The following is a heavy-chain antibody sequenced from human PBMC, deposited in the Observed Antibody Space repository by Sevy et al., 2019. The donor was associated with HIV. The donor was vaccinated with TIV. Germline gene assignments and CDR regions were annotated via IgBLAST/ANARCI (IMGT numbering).Heavy chain of an antibody. CDR2: LKSKADGGTV. Sequence: GGSLRLSCTTSGFTFGDYAMNWVRQAPGKGLEWVAFLKSKADGGTVDHAASVKGRFTISRYDSKSIAYLQMNDLTTEDTGVYYCTRWRGLQSIFDYWGQGALVTVSS. V-gene: IGHV3-49*04. J-gene: IGHJ4*02. CDR1: GFTFGDYA. D-gene: IGHD2-21*01. CDR3: TRWRGLQSIFDY.